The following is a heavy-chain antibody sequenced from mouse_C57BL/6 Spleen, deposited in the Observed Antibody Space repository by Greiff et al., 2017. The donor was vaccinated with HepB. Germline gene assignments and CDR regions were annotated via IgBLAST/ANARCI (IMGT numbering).Heavy chain of an antibody. CDR2: ISGGGGNT. CDR3: ARQGKLGLFAY. CDR1: GFTFSSYT. J-gene: IGHJ3*01. Sequence: EVQVVESGGGLVKPGGSLKLSCAASGFTFSSYTMSWVRQTPEKRLEWVATISGGGGNTYYPDSVKGRFTISRDNAKNTLYLQMSSLRSEDTALYYCARQGKLGLFAYWGQGTLVTVSA. V-gene: IGHV5-9*01. D-gene: IGHD4-1*01.